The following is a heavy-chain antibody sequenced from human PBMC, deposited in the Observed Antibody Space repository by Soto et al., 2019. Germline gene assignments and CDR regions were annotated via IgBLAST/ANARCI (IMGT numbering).Heavy chain of an antibody. CDR3: AKPYYYGSGSYPYYYYGMDV. CDR2: ISGSGGST. J-gene: IGHJ6*02. CDR1: GFTFSSYA. D-gene: IGHD3-10*01. Sequence: GGSLRLSCAASGFTFSSYAMSWVRQAPGKGLEWVSAISGSGGSTYYADSVKGRFTISRDNSKNTPYLQMNGLRAEDTAVYYCAKPYYYGSGSYPYYYYGMDVWGQGTTVTVSS. V-gene: IGHV3-23*01.